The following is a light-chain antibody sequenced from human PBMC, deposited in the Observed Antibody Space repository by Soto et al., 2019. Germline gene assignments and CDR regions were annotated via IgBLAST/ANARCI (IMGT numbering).Light chain of an antibody. CDR3: PQVTSYPRT. Sequence: EIQVTQSPSFLSASVGDRVAITCRASQGIAGSLAWYQQKPGKPPKLLIYAESTLQSGVPSRFSGSGSGTRGTLTISSRQPEDFATYYCPQVTSYPRTFGGGSK. CDR2: AES. CDR1: QGIAGS. V-gene: IGKV1-9*01. J-gene: IGKJ4*01.